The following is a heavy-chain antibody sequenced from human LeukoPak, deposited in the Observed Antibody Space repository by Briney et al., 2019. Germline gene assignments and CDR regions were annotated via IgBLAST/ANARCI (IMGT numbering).Heavy chain of an antibody. CDR2: IKQDGSEK. V-gene: IGHV3-7*03. CDR3: AKDILPYGSGNEVDY. D-gene: IGHD3-10*01. CDR1: GFTFSSYW. J-gene: IGHJ4*02. Sequence: PGGSLRLSCAASGFTFSSYWMSWVRQAPGKGLEWVANIKQDGSEKYYVDSVKGRFTISRDNAKNSLYLQMNSLRAEDTAVYYCAKDILPYGSGNEVDYWGQGTLVTVSS.